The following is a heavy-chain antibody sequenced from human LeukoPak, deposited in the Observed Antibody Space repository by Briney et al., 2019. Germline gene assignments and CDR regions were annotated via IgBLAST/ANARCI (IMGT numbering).Heavy chain of an antibody. CDR1: GGSISSGSYY. CDR2: IYYSGST. V-gene: IGHV4-39*07. Sequence: SETLSLTCTVSGGSISSGSYYWGWIRQPPGKGLEWIGSIYYSGSTYYNPSLKSRVTISVDTSKTQFSLKLSSVTAADTAVYYCARGSIGEYTYGGALDIWGQGTMVTVSS. D-gene: IGHD5-18*01. CDR3: ARGSIGEYTYGGALDI. J-gene: IGHJ3*02.